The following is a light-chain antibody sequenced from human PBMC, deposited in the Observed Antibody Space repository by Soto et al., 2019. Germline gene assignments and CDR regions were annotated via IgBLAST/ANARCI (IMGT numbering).Light chain of an antibody. V-gene: IGLV2-8*01. J-gene: IGLJ3*02. CDR3: CSFAGSRIWV. Sequence: QSALTQPPSASGSPGQSVTISCTGTTSDVGGYNYVSWYQHHPGKAPKLMIYEVTQRPSGVPDRFSGSKSGNTASLTVSGLQAEDEADYYCCSFAGSRIWVFGGGTQLTVL. CDR1: TSDVGGYNY. CDR2: EVT.